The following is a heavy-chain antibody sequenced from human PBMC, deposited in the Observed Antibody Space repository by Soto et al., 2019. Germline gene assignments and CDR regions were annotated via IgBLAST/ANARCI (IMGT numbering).Heavy chain of an antibody. CDR3: ERRNYEGKGFEY. D-gene: IGHD1-7*01. CDR1: GYSFTNFW. CDR2: IYPGDFTI. J-gene: IGHJ4*02. Sequence: VESLKISFMFSGYSFTNFWIFFVLQMPGKGLEWMGIIYPGDFTIKYSPSFQGQVTISADRSINTAYLQWSSLKPSDAAIYYCERRNYEGKGFEYWGQGTVVTVYS. V-gene: IGHV5-51*01.